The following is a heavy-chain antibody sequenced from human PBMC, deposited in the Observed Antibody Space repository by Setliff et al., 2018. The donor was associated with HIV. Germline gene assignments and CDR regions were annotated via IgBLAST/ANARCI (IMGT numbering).Heavy chain of an antibody. CDR1: GESFSDYY. J-gene: IGHJ4*02. CDR3: ARDRSLRFSQSPSLNYFDS. V-gene: IGHV4-34*01. CDR2: INHSGST. Sequence: SETLSLTCAVYGESFSDYYWSWFRQPPEKGLEWIGEINHSGSTNYNPSLKSRATISVDTSKNRFSLRLTSVTATDAAVYYCARDRSLRFSQSPSLNYFDSWGQGVLVTVSS. D-gene: IGHD3-3*01.